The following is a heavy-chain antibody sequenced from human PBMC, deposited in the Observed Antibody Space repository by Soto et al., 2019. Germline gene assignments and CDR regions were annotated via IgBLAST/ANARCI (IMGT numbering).Heavy chain of an antibody. CDR3: ALTDTVIGYHFFYMGV. CDR1: GLSLSTSGVG. D-gene: IGHD4-17*01. Sequence: QTTLEESGPTLVKPTQTLTLTCTCSGLSLSTSGVGVSRIRQPPGTDLEWLALIYWDDDKRYSPSLKTRLTITRDTAKHQVVLTMTDMDPGDTATYLCALTDTVIGYHFFYMGVWGKGTTVTVSS. V-gene: IGHV2-5*02. CDR2: IYWDDDK. J-gene: IGHJ6*03.